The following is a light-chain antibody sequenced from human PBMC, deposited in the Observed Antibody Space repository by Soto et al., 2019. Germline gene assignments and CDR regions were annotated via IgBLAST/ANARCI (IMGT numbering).Light chain of an antibody. J-gene: IGKJ4*01. CDR1: QTVNNNY. Sequence: EIVLTQSPGTLSLSPGERATLSCRASQTVNNNYLTWYQQKPGQAPRLLIYGASSRATGIPDRFSGSGSGTDFTLIISRLEPEDCAVYYCQQYATSHAVTFGGGTKVEIK. V-gene: IGKV3-20*01. CDR2: GAS. CDR3: QQYATSHAVT.